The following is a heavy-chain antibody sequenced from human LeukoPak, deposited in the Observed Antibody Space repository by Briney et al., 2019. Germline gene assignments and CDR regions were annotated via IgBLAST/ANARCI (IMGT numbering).Heavy chain of an antibody. CDR3: ARDRRYCSGGSCYSNYYYYYGMDV. J-gene: IGHJ6*02. D-gene: IGHD2-15*01. CDR1: GFTFSDYY. CDR2: ISSSGSTI. V-gene: IGHV3-11*01. Sequence: GGSLRLSCAASGFTFSDYYMSWIRRAPGKGLEWASYISSSGSTIYYADSVKGRFTISRDNAKNSLYLQMNSLRAEDTAVYYCARDRRYCSGGSCYSNYYYYYGMDVWGQGTTVTVSS.